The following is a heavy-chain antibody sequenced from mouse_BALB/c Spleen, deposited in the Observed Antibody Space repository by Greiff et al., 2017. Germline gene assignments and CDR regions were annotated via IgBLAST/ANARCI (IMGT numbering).Heavy chain of an antibody. CDR3: ARATVVAHMDY. Sequence: QVTLKESGPGILQPSQTLSLTCSFSGFSLSTSGMGVSWIRQPSGKGLEWLAHIYWDDDKRYNPSLKSRLTISKDTSSNQVFLKITSVDTADTATYYCARATVVAHMDYWGQGTSVTVSS. V-gene: IGHV8-12*01. J-gene: IGHJ4*01. CDR2: IYWDDDK. D-gene: IGHD1-1*01. CDR1: GFSLSTSGMG.